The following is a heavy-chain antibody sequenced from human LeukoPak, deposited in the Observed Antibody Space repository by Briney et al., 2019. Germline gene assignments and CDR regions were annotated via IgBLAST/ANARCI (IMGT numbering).Heavy chain of an antibody. CDR2: INTNTGNP. J-gene: IGHJ4*02. CDR1: GYTFNNYA. V-gene: IGHV7-4-1*02. Sequence: ASVKVSCKASGYTFNNYAMNWVRQAPGQGPEWMGWINTNTGNPTYAQGFTGRFVFSVDTSVSTAYPQISSLKAEDTAVYYCATSPGIAAPSGYYFDHWGQGTLVTVSS. D-gene: IGHD6-13*01. CDR3: ATSPGIAAPSGYYFDH.